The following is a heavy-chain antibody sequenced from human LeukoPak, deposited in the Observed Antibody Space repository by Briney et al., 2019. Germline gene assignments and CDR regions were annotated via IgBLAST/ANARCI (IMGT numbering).Heavy chain of an antibody. J-gene: IGHJ4*02. CDR3: VGTDS. V-gene: IGHV3-21*01. CDR1: GFTFITYS. D-gene: IGHD1-1*01. CDR2: ISSSSDYI. Sequence: PGGSLRLSCAASGFTFITYSMNWVRQAPGKGLEWVSSISSSSDYIYYADSVKGRFTISRDNARNSLYLQMNSLRVEDTAVYYCVGTDSWGQGTLVTVSS.